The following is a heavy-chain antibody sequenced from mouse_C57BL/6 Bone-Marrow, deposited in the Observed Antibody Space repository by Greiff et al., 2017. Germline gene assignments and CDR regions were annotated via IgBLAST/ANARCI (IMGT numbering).Heavy chain of an antibody. CDR2: IDPENGDT. D-gene: IGHD1-1*01. CDR3: TTITTVVCWYFDV. V-gene: IGHV14-4*01. J-gene: IGHJ1*03. Sequence: VQLQQSGAELVRPGASVKLSCTASGFNIKDDYMHWVKQRPEQGLEWIGWIDPENGDTEYASKLQGKAPITADTSYNTAYLQLSSLTSEDTALYYCTTITTVVCWYFDVWGTGTTVTVSS. CDR1: GFNIKDDY.